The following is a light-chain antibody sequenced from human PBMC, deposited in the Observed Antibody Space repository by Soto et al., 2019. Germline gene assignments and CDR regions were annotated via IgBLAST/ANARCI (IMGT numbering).Light chain of an antibody. J-gene: IGKJ3*01. CDR1: ESIGSH. V-gene: IGKV1-39*01. Sequence: DIQMTQSPSSLSASVGARVTITCRASESIGSHSNWYQQKPGQAPKALIYAVSSLQSGVPSRFSGSGSGTDFTLTISSLQPEDFATYYCQQSYSAPQFTFGPGTKVEIK. CDR3: QQSYSAPQFT. CDR2: AVS.